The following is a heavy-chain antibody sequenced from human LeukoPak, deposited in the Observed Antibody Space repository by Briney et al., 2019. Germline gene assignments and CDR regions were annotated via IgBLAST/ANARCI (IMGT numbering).Heavy chain of an antibody. CDR1: GFTFSSYW. CDR3: ARHLSGVTGYTYGRGIDY. V-gene: IGHV3-7*01. D-gene: IGHD5-18*01. J-gene: IGHJ4*02. CDR2: IKKDGSEK. Sequence: PGGSLRLSCAASGFTFSSYWMSWVRRAPGKGLEWVANIKKDGSEKYYVDSVKGRFTISRDNAKKSLYLQINSLRAEDTALYYCARHLSGVTGYTYGRGIDYWGQGTLVTVSS.